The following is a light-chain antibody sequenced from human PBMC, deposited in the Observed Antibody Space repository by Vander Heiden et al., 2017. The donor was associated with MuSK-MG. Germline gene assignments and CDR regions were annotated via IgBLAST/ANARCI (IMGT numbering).Light chain of an antibody. CDR1: HNINDW. Sequence: DIQITQAPSTLSASIGDRVTITGRASHNINDWLAWYQKSPGKAPKLLLYDASTLESGVPSRFSGSGYGTDFTLTISSRQPDDFASYYCQQHDSNSPITFGGGTKVEIK. J-gene: IGKJ4*01. CDR2: DAS. CDR3: QQHDSNSPIT. V-gene: IGKV1-5*01.